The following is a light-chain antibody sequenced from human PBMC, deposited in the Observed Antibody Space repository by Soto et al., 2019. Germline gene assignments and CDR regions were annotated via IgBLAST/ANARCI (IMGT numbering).Light chain of an antibody. Sequence: DIQMTQSPSTLSASIGDRVSITCRASQGISSWLAWFQQQPGKAPKLLIYKASSLESGVPSRFSGSGSGTEFTLTISSLQPDDFATYYCQQYSSYSPYTFGQGTKLEIK. CDR3: QQYSSYSPYT. CDR1: QGISSW. V-gene: IGKV1-5*03. J-gene: IGKJ2*01. CDR2: KAS.